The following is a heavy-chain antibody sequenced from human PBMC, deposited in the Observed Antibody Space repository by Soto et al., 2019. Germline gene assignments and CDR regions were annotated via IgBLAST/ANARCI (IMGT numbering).Heavy chain of an antibody. Sequence: PSETLSLTCTVSGGPISSGGQYWSWIRQHPGKGLEWIGYIYDSGSTYYNPSLRSRVTISVDTSKKQFSLKLRSVTAADTAVYYCARDAAEYYFDYWGQGTLVTVSS. CDR3: ARDAAEYYFDY. D-gene: IGHD6-25*01. CDR2: IYDSGST. CDR1: GGPISSGGQY. V-gene: IGHV4-31*03. J-gene: IGHJ4*02.